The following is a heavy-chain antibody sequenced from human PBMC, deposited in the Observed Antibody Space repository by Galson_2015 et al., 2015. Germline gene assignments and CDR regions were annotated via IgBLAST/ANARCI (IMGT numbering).Heavy chain of an antibody. J-gene: IGHJ4*02. CDR3: AKGNGWELLPIDY. D-gene: IGHD1-26*01. V-gene: IGHV3-30*18. CDR1: GFTFSSYG. Sequence: SLRLSCAASGFTFSSYGMHWVRQAPGKGLEWVAVISYDGSNKYYADSVKGRFTISRDNSKNTLYLQMNSLRAEDTAVYYCAKGNGWELLPIDYWGQGTLVTVSS. CDR2: ISYDGSNK.